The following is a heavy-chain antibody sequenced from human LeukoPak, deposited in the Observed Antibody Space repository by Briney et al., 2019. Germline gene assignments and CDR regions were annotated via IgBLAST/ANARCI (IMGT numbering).Heavy chain of an antibody. CDR1: GFTVSSNY. Sequence: GGSLRLSCAASGFTVSSNYMSWVRQAPGKGLEWVSVLYSDGRTFYTDSVKGRFTISRDNSKNTLYLQMNSLRAEDTAVYYCARDFQPGIAAAGTGTLRYWGQGTLVTVSS. D-gene: IGHD6-13*01. V-gene: IGHV3-53*01. CDR3: ARDFQPGIAAAGTGTLRY. CDR2: LYSDGRT. J-gene: IGHJ4*02.